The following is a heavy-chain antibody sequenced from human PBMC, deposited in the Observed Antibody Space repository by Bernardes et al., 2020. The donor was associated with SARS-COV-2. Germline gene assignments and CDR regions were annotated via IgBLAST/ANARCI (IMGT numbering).Heavy chain of an antibody. CDR1: GGSFSGYY. CDR2: INHSGST. Sequence: SEPLSLTCAVYGGSFSGYYWSWIRQPPGKGLEWIGEINHSGSTNYNPSLKSRVTISVDTSKNQFSLKLSSVTAADTAVYYCASRGPYCSSTSCQTRGDYWGQGTLVTVSS. CDR3: ASRGPYCSSTSCQTRGDY. J-gene: IGHJ4*02. D-gene: IGHD2-2*01. V-gene: IGHV4-34*01.